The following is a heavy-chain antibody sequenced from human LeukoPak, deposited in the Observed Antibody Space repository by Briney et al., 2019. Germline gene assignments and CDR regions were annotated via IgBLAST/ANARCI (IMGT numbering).Heavy chain of an antibody. CDR2: IYYSGST. V-gene: IGHV4-39*07. Sequence: SETLSLTCTVSGGSISSSSYYWGWIRQPPGKGLEWIGSIYYSGSTYYNPSLKSRVTISVDTSKNQFSLKLSSVTAADTAVYYCARGPYDYGDYGALDYWGQGTLVTVSS. J-gene: IGHJ4*02. CDR3: ARGPYDYGDYGALDY. D-gene: IGHD4-17*01. CDR1: GGSISSSSYY.